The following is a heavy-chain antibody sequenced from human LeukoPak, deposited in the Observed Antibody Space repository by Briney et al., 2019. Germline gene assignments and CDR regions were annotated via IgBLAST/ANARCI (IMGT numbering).Heavy chain of an antibody. J-gene: IGHJ3*02. CDR2: IYYSGST. CDR1: GGSISSYY. V-gene: IGHV4-59*01. Sequence: SETLSLTCTVSGGSISSYYWSWIRQPPGKGLEWIGYIYYSGSTNYNPSLKSRVTISVDTSKNQFSLKLSSVTAAGTAVYYCARVNNYYDSSGYYYNDAFDIWGQGTMVTVSS. D-gene: IGHD3-22*01. CDR3: ARVNNYYDSSGYYYNDAFDI.